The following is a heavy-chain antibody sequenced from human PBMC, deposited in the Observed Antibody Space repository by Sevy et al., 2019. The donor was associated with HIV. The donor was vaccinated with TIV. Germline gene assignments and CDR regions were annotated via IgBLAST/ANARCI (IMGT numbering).Heavy chain of an antibody. CDR3: ARRQGDSSGYSYYYYYGMDV. CDR2: IYPGDSDT. V-gene: IGHV5-51*01. D-gene: IGHD3-22*01. J-gene: IGHJ6*02. Sequence: GESLKISCKGSGYSFTSYWIGWVRQMPGKGLEWMGIIYPGDSDTRYSPSFQGQVTISADKSIGTAYLQWSSLKASDTAMYYCARRQGDSSGYSYYYYYGMDVWGQGTTVTVSS. CDR1: GYSFTSYW.